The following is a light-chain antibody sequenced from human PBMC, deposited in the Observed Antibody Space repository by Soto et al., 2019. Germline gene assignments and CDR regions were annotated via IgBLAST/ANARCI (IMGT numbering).Light chain of an antibody. CDR1: HSVGSSY. Sequence: EIVLTQFPGTLSLSPGERATLSCMASHSVGSSYLAWYQQTPGQAPRLLIYGASSRATGIPDRFSGSGSGTDFTLTISRLEPEDFAVYYCQQYGSSGTFGQGTKVDIK. V-gene: IGKV3-20*01. J-gene: IGKJ1*01. CDR2: GAS. CDR3: QQYGSSGT.